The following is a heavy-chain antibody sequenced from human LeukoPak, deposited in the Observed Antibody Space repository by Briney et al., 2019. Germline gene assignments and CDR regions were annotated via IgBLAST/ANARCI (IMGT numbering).Heavy chain of an antibody. CDR3: ARESFASFDY. V-gene: IGHV5-51*01. J-gene: IGHJ4*02. Sequence: GESLKISCNGSGYRFTSYWIGWVRQMPGKGLEWMGIIYPGDSDTRYNPSLQGHVTISVDNSISTAYLQWSGLKASDTAMYYCARESFASFDYWGQGTLVTVSS. CDR2: IYPGDSDT. CDR1: GYRFTSYW.